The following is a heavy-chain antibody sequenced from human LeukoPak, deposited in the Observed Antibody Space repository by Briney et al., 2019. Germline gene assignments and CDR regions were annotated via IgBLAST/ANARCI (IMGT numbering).Heavy chain of an antibody. D-gene: IGHD2-8*01. J-gene: IGHJ5*02. V-gene: IGHV4-59*01. CDR2: IYDSEST. CDR1: GGSISSNY. CDR3: ARDYIETASCASGVCYTGGFDP. Sequence: SETLSLTCTVSGGSISSNYRTWIRQPPGKGLEWIGYIYDSESTNYNPSLKSRVTISVDTSKNRFSLKLSSVTAADTAVYYCARDYIETASCASGVCYTGGFDPWGQGTLVTVSS.